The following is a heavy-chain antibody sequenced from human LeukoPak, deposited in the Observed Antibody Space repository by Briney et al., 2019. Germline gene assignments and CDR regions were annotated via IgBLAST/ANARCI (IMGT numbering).Heavy chain of an antibody. CDR1: GFTFSVAW. Sequence: GGSLRLSCSASGFTFSVAWMSWVRQAPGKGLEWVGRIKSKSDGGTTDYAAPVKGRFTISRDDSKNTLYLQMSSLKTEDTAVYYCTTIYRVVLPAYDYWGQGTLVTVSS. J-gene: IGHJ4*02. CDR3: TTIYRVVLPAYDY. V-gene: IGHV3-15*01. CDR2: IKSKSDGGTT. D-gene: IGHD2-15*01.